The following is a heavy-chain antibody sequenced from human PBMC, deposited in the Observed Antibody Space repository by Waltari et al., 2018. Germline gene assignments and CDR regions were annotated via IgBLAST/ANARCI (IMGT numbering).Heavy chain of an antibody. CDR3: ARVRKYVVGATGGDAFDI. D-gene: IGHD1-26*01. Sequence: QVQLVQSGAEVKKPGASVKVSCKASGYTFTGYYMHWVRQAPGQGLEWMGRINPNSGGTNYAQKFQGRVTMTRDTSISTAYMELSRLRSDDTAVYYCARVRKYVVGATGGDAFDIWGQGTMVTVSS. CDR2: INPNSGGT. CDR1: GYTFTGYY. V-gene: IGHV1-2*06. J-gene: IGHJ3*02.